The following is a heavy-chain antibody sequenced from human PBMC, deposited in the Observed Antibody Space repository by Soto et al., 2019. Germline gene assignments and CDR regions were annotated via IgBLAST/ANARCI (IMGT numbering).Heavy chain of an antibody. D-gene: IGHD3-10*01. V-gene: IGHV4-31*03. CDR1: GGSISSGGYY. Sequence: ASETLSLTCTVSGGSISSGGYYWSWIRQHPGKGLEWIGYIYYSGSTYYNPSLKSRVTISVDTPKNQFSLKLSSVTAADTAVYYCARDVMVRGVSVDYYYGMDVWGQGTTVTVSS. J-gene: IGHJ6*02. CDR3: ARDVMVRGVSVDYYYGMDV. CDR2: IYYSGST.